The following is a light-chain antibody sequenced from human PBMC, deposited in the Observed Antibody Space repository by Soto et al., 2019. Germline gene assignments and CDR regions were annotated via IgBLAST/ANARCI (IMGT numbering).Light chain of an antibody. CDR1: QSVSSSY. J-gene: IGKJ1*01. CDR3: QQYASVK. V-gene: IGKV3-20*01. Sequence: EIVLTQSPGTLSLSPGERATLSCRASQSVSSSYLAWYQQKPGQAPRLLIYGASSRATGIPDRFSGSGSGTDFTLTISRLEPEYFAVYYCQQYASVKFGQGTRWIS. CDR2: GAS.